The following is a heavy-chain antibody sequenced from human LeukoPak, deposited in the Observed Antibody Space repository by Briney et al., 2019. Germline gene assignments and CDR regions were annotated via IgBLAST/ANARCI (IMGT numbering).Heavy chain of an antibody. J-gene: IGHJ4*02. Sequence: PSETLSLTCAVYGGSFSGYYWSWIRQPPGKGLEWIGEINHSGSTNYNPSLKNRVTISVDTSKNQFSLKLSSVTAADTAVYYCARGGNWNDVGYWGQGTLVTVSS. V-gene: IGHV4-34*01. D-gene: IGHD1-1*01. CDR2: INHSGST. CDR1: GGSFSGYY. CDR3: ARGGNWNDVGY.